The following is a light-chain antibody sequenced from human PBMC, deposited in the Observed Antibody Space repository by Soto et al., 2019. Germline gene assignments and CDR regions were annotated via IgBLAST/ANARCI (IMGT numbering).Light chain of an antibody. J-gene: IGLJ3*02. CDR1: SSDVGAYNY. Sequence: QSALTQPASVSGSPGQSITISCTETSSDVGAYNYVSWYQQHPGKVPKLIIYDVINRPSGVSSRFSGSKSVNTASLTISGLQAEDEADYYCTSYTSSVTLVFGGGTKLTVL. V-gene: IGLV2-14*01. CDR2: DVI. CDR3: TSYTSSVTLV.